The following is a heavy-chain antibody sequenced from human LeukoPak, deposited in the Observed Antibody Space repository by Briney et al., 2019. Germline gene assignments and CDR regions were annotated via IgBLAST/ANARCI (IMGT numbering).Heavy chain of an antibody. CDR3: AKDGSSGSFPRYNSYHYMDV. CDR1: GGSIRDYY. D-gene: IGHD3-22*01. J-gene: IGHJ6*03. CDR2: VHNSGNT. Sequence: SETLSLTCTVSGGSIRDYYWSWIRQSPGKGLEWIAYVHNSGNTNYNPSLKSRVTISLDTSKNQFSLKLTSVVAADSAMYYCAKDGSSGSFPRYNSYHYMDVWGKGTTVTVSS. V-gene: IGHV4-59*01.